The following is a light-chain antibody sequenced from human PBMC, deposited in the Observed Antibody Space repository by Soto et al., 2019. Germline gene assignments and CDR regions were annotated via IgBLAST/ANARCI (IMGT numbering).Light chain of an antibody. J-gene: IGLJ2*01. CDR1: SGDIGSYNR. CDR2: EVT. CDR3: SSYTSSSTRNVV. Sequence: QSVLTQPASVSGSPGQSITISCTGTSGDIGSYNRVSWYQQHPGKAPKLIIYEVTDRPSGVSNRFSGSKSGNTASLTISGLQAYDEADYYCSSYTSSSTRNVVFGGGTKLTVL. V-gene: IGLV2-14*01.